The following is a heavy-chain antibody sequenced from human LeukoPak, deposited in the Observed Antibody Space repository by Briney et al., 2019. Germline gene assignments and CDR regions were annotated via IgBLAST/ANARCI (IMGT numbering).Heavy chain of an antibody. CDR1: GFTFSSYG. V-gene: IGHV3-30*02. CDR3: AKDGSGWDYYYYMDV. Sequence: PGGSLRLSCAASGFTFSSYGMHWVRQAPGKGPEWVAFIRYDGSNKYYADSVKGRFTISRDNSKNTLYLQMNSLRAEDTAVYYCAKDGSGWDYYYYMDVWGKGTTVTVSS. D-gene: IGHD6-19*01. J-gene: IGHJ6*03. CDR2: IRYDGSNK.